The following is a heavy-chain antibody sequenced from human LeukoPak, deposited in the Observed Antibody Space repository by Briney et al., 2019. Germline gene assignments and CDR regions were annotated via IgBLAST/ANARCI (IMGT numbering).Heavy chain of an antibody. J-gene: IGHJ4*02. CDR3: ARGVYIAAAQYGY. CDR1: GGSISSYY. V-gene: IGHV4-59*01. D-gene: IGHD6-13*01. CDR2: ICYSGTT. Sequence: PSETLSLTCTVSGGSISSYYWSWIQQPPGKGLEWVGYICYSGTTNYNPSLKSRVTISVDTSKNQFSLKLSSVTAADTAVYYCARGVYIAAAQYGYWGQGTLVTVSS.